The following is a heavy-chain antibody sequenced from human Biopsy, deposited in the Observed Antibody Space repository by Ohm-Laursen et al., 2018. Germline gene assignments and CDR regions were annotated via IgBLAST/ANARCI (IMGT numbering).Heavy chain of an antibody. Sequence: GTLSLTCTVSGGSVNTYNFYWTRIRPPPGQGLEWIGYIFYSGTTKYNPSLERRVRVSLDTANNQFSLKLRSVTAADTATYYCARAYYYDAGSFYSPGREVWGQGTTVSVS. J-gene: IGHJ6*02. CDR2: IFYSGTT. CDR3: ARAYYYDAGSFYSPGREV. CDR1: GGSVNTYNFY. V-gene: IGHV4-61*01. D-gene: IGHD3-10*01.